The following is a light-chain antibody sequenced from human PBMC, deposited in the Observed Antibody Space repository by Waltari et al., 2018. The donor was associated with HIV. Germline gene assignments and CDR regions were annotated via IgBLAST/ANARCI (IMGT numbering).Light chain of an antibody. CDR3: SAWDRSLSAVI. CDR1: SNNVGNHA. V-gene: IGLV10-54*04. J-gene: IGLJ2*01. Sequence: QAGLTQPPSVSKGLRQTAKLTCTGHSNNVGNHAATWLQQHQGYHPNLLFYKNNNRPSWISERFSASKSGNTASLTITGLQPEDEADYFCSAWDRSLSAVIFGGGTTLIVL. CDR2: KNN.